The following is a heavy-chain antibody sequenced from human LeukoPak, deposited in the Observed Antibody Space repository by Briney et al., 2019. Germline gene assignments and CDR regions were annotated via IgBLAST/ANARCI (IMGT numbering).Heavy chain of an antibody. D-gene: IGHD5-18*01. CDR1: GFSFSSCA. CDR3: ARDTAMGRAPDY. CDR2: INWNGGST. Sequence: PGGSLRLSCAASGFSFSSCAMSWVRQAPGKGLEWVSGINWNGGSTGYADSVKGRFTISRDNAKNSLYLQMNSLRAEDTALYYCARDTAMGRAPDYWGQGTLVTVSS. J-gene: IGHJ4*02. V-gene: IGHV3-20*04.